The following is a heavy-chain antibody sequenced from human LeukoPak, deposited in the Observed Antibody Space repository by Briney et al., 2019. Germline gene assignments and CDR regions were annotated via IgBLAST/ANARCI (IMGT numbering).Heavy chain of an antibody. CDR1: GFSFRNYA. D-gene: IGHD1-1*01. Sequence: PGGSLRLSCAASGFSFRNYAMSWVRQAPGTGLEWVSSISGSGGSIYYADSVKGRFTFSRDNSKNTLYLQMNSLRAEDTAVYYCARVGLEPYYGMDVWGQGTTVTVSS. CDR2: ISGSGGSI. J-gene: IGHJ6*02. CDR3: ARVGLEPYYGMDV. V-gene: IGHV3-23*01.